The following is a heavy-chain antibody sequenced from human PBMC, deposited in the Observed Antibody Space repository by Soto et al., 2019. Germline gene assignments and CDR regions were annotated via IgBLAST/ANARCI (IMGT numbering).Heavy chain of an antibody. CDR1: GFTFSSYW. CDR2: IKQDGSEK. CDR3: ATKGFLEWLLYSGGAFDI. V-gene: IGHV3-7*01. Sequence: EVQLVESGGGLVQPGGSLRLSCAASGFTFSSYWMSWVRQAPGKGLEWVANIKQDGSEKYYVDSVKGRFTISRDNAKNSLYLQMNSLRVEDTAVYYCATKGFLEWLLYSGGAFDIWGQGTMVTVSS. J-gene: IGHJ3*02. D-gene: IGHD3-3*01.